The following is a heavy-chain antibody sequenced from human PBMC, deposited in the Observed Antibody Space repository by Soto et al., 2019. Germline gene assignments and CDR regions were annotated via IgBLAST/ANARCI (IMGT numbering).Heavy chain of an antibody. CDR2: ISDDGTNK. CDR1: GFTFSGDA. CDR3: ARDGSSRGLWLGPDY. D-gene: IGHD5-18*01. J-gene: IGHJ4*02. Sequence: GGSLRLACAASGFTFSGDAMHCVRQAPGKGLQWVAVISDDGTNKHYADSVRGRFTISRDNSKNTLYLQMDSLRPEDTAFYYCARDGSSRGLWLGPDYWGQGTQVTVSS. V-gene: IGHV3-30-3*01.